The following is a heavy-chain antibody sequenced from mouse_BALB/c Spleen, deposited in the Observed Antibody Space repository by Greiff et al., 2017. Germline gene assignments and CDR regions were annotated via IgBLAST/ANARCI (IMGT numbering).Heavy chain of an antibody. Sequence: EVKLQESGPGLVKPSQSLSLTCTVTGYSITSDYAWNWIRQFPGNKLEWMGYISYSGSTSYNPSLKSRISITRDTSKNQFFLQLNSVTTEDTATDYGARGRSSWFAYWGQGTLVTVSA. J-gene: IGHJ3*01. CDR2: ISYSGST. CDR3: ARGRSSWFAY. V-gene: IGHV3-2*02. CDR1: GYSITSDYA.